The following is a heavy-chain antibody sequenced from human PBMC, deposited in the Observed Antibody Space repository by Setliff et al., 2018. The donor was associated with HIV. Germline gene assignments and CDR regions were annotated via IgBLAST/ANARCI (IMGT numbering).Heavy chain of an antibody. J-gene: IGHJ4*02. CDR2: ISGGGSST. CDR3: ARSVGYTFGYWNY. V-gene: IGHV3-11*01. Sequence: PGGSLRLSCAASGFAFSDFYMSWIRQAPGKGLEWVSYISGGGSSTNYTDSVRGRFTISRDNAKNSLYLQMSSLRADDAAVYYCARSVGYTFGYWNYWGQGTLVTVSS. CDR1: GFAFSDFY. D-gene: IGHD5-18*01.